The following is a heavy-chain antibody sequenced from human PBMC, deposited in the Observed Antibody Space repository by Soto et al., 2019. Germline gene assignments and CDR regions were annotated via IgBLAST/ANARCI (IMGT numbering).Heavy chain of an antibody. Sequence: QVQLVQSGAEVKKPGSSVKVSCKASGGTFSSYTISWVRQAPGQGLEWMGRIIPILGIANYAQKFQGRVTITADKSTSTAYMELSSLRSEDTVVYYCARVGRDCSGGSCYFYFDYWGQGTLVTVSS. CDR2: IIPILGIA. CDR1: GGTFSSYT. V-gene: IGHV1-69*02. J-gene: IGHJ4*02. CDR3: ARVGRDCSGGSCYFYFDY. D-gene: IGHD2-15*01.